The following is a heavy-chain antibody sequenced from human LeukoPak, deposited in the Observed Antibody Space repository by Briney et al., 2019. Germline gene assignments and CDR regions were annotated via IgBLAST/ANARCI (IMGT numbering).Heavy chain of an antibody. CDR1: GFTFSNAW. V-gene: IGHV3-15*01. CDR3: TTDRSKVGATGYYYSGVDA. D-gene: IGHD1-26*01. CDR2: IKSKTDGGTT. Sequence: GGSLRLFCAASGFTFSNAWMSWVRQAPGKGLEWVGRIKSKTDGGTTDYAAPVKGRFTISRDDSKNTLYLQMNSLKTEDTAVYYCTTDRSKVGATGYYYSGVDAWGQGTTVTVSS. J-gene: IGHJ6*02.